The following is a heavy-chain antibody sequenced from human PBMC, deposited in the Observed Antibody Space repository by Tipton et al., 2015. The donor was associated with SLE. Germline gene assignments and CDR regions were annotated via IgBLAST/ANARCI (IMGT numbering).Heavy chain of an antibody. D-gene: IGHD3-22*01. CDR3: ARDRGDYYDSSGQGHRAFDI. J-gene: IGHJ3*02. V-gene: IGHV4-59*11. CDR2: IYYSGST. CDR1: GGSISSHY. Sequence: TLSLTCTVSGGSISSHYWSWIRQPPGKGLEWIGSIYYSGSTYYNPSLKSRVTISVDTSKNQFSLQLNSVTPKDTAVYYCARDRGDYYDSSGQGHRAFDIWGQGTMVTVSS.